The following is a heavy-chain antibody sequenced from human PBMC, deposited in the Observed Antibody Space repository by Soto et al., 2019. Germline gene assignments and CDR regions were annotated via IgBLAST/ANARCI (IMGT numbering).Heavy chain of an antibody. CDR1: GFTFSSYA. CDR2: ISYDGSNK. D-gene: IGHD6-19*01. Sequence: QVQLVESGGGVVQPGRSLRLSCAASGFTFSSYAMHWVRQAPGKGLEWVAVISYDGSNKYYADSVKGRFTISRDNSKNTLYLQMNGLRAEDTAVYYCARDPFGIAVAGGSYGMDVWGQGTTVTVSS. CDR3: ARDPFGIAVAGGSYGMDV. J-gene: IGHJ6*02. V-gene: IGHV3-30-3*01.